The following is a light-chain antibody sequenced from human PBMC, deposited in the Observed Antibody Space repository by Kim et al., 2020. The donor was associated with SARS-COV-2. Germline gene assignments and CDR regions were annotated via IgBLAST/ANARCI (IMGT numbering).Light chain of an antibody. J-gene: IGLJ1*01. CDR3: AAWDNSLSAHYV. Sequence: QRVTISCSGISANIGRNYVYWYQQLPGAAPKLLIYENYQRPSGVPDRFSGSKSGTSASLAISGLRSEDEADYYCAAWDNSLSAHYVFGTGTKVTVL. V-gene: IGLV1-47*01. CDR1: SANIGRNY. CDR2: ENY.